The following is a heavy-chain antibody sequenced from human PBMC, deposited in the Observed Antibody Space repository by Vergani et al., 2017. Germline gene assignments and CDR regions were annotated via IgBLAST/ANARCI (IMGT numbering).Heavy chain of an antibody. CDR3: AKDKGPWGYGSGSYSDY. D-gene: IGHD3-10*01. J-gene: IGHJ4*02. V-gene: IGHV3-23*01. Sequence: EVQLLESGGGLVQPGGSLRLSCAASGFTFSSYAMSWVRQAPGKGLEWVSAISGSGGSTYYADSVKGRFTISRENSKNTLYLQMNSLRAEDTAVYYCAKDKGPWGYGSGSYSDYWGQGTLVTVSS. CDR2: ISGSGGST. CDR1: GFTFSSYA.